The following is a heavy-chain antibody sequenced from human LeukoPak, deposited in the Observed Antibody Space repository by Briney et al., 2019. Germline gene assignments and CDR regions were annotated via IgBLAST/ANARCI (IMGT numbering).Heavy chain of an antibody. Sequence: GGSLRLSCAASGFTFSSYSMNWVRQAPGKGLEWVSSISSSSYIYYADSVKGRFTISRDNAKNSLYLQMNSLRAEDTALYYCAKDAGQHLKLGAFDIWGQGTMVTVSS. CDR3: AKDAGQHLKLGAFDI. V-gene: IGHV3-21*04. CDR2: ISSSSYI. D-gene: IGHD3-3*02. CDR1: GFTFSSYS. J-gene: IGHJ3*02.